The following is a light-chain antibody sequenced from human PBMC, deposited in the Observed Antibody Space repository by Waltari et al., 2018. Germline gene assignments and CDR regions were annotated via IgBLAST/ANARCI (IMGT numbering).Light chain of an antibody. Sequence: QSALSQPASVSGSPGPSPPLTCTGASTALASYNLVAWSHHHPNRATKPTPSKYPHHPNRAPKLIIYEATKRPSGISHRFSGAKSGATASLRISGLQADDEADYYCCSYTGSSTSYGCGGGTKVTVL. CDR3: CSYTGSSTSYG. V-gene: IGLV2-23*01. CDR1: STALASYNL. J-gene: IGLJ1*01. CDR2: EAT.